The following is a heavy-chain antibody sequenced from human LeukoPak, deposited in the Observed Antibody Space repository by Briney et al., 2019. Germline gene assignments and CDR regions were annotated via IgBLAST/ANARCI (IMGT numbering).Heavy chain of an antibody. D-gene: IGHD6-13*01. V-gene: IGHV3-53*01. Sequence: GGSLRLSCAASGFTVSSNYMSWVRQAPGKGLEWVSVIYSGGSTYYADSVKGRFTISRDNSKNTLYLQMNSLRAEDTAVYYCARGPSLYSSSWYLSPWGQGTLVTVSS. CDR1: GFTVSSNY. CDR2: IYSGGST. CDR3: ARGPSLYSSSWYLSP. J-gene: IGHJ5*02.